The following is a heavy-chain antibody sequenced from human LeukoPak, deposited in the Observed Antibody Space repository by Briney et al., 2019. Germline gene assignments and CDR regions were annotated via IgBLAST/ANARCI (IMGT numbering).Heavy chain of an antibody. CDR1: GFTFSSYA. J-gene: IGHJ4*02. V-gene: IGHV3-23*01. CDR2: ISGSGGST. CDR3: AKVVVPAVDY. Sequence: PGGSLRLSCAASGFTFSSYAMSWVRQAPGKGPEWVSAISGSGGSTYYADSVKGRFTISRDNSKNTLCLQMNSLRAEDTAVYYCAKVVVPAVDYWGQGTLVTVSS. D-gene: IGHD2-2*01.